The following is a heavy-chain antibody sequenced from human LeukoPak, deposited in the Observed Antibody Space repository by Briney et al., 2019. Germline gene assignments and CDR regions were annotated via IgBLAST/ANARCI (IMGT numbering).Heavy chain of an antibody. V-gene: IGHV3-21*01. D-gene: IGHD2-2*01. CDR2: ISSSSSYI. CDR3: ARDMGSGCCSSTSCYWDGMDV. CDR1: GFTFSSYS. Sequence: GGSLRLSCAASGFTFSSYSMNWVRQAPGKGLEWVSSISSSSSYIYYADSVKGRFTISRDNAKNSLYLQMNSLRAEDTAVYYCARDMGSGCCSSTSCYWDGMDVWGQGTTVTVSS. J-gene: IGHJ6*02.